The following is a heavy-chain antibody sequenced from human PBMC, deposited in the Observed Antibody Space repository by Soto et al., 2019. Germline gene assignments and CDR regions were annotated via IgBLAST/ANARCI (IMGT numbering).Heavy chain of an antibody. Sequence: EVQLVESGGGLVQPGESLRLSCAASGFTCSDYWMTWVRQAPGKGLEWVANIKKDESKKSYLDSVRGGFTISRDNARNYLYVQMDTLRADYTALDYCARNVPPVTGPYYLEAFDMWGQGTMVSVSS. V-gene: IGHV3-7*05. CDR2: IKKDESKK. CDR3: ARNVPPVTGPYYLEAFDM. CDR1: GFTCSDYW. J-gene: IGHJ3*02. D-gene: IGHD3-22*01.